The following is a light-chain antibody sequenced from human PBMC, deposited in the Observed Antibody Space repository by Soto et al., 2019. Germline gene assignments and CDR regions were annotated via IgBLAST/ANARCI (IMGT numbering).Light chain of an antibody. CDR1: QSVSSN. CDR3: QQYDIWPPT. Sequence: EIVMTQSPAILSLSPGDRATRSCRASQSVSSNLAWFQQKPGQTPRLLFNGASTRATGIPARFTGSGSGTEFILTISSLQSEDFAVYYCQQYDIWPPTLGQGTKVDIK. J-gene: IGKJ1*01. CDR2: GAS. V-gene: IGKV3-15*01.